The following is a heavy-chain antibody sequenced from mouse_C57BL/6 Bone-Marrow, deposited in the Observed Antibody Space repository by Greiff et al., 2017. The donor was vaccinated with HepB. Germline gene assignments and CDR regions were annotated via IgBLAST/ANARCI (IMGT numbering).Heavy chain of an antibody. J-gene: IGHJ2*01. CDR1: GYTFTSYW. CDR2: IDPSDSYT. CDR3: ARNGLRDY. Sequence: QVQLQQPGAELVMPGASVKLSCKASGYTFTSYWMHWVKQRPGQGLEWIGEIDPSDSYTNYNQKFKGKSTLTVDKSSSTAYMQLSSLTSEDSAVYYWARNGLRDYWGQGTTLTVSS. V-gene: IGHV1-69*01.